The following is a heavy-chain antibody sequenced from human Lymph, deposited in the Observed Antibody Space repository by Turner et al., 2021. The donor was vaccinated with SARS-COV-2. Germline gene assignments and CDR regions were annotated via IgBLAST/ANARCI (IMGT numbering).Heavy chain of an antibody. CDR3: ARVRSAAGFGCFDL. J-gene: IGHJ2*01. CDR2: IYYSGST. V-gene: IGHV4-31*03. CDR1: GGSISSGGYY. Sequence: ESRQGLVKPSQTLFLTRPVSGGSISSGGYYWSWIRQHPGKGLEWNGYIYYSGSTYHNPSLNSRVTFSVDTSKNQFSLKLSSVTAADTAVYYCARVRSAAGFGCFDLWGRGTLVTVSS. D-gene: IGHD6-13*01.